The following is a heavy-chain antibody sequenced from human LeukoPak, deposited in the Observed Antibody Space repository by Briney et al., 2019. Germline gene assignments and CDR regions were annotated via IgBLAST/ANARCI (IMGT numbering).Heavy chain of an antibody. Sequence: SETLSLTCTVSGGSIRSGSYHWGWIRQPPGKGLECIGSIYYSGSPYYNPSLKSRVTISVDTSKNQFSLRLSSVTAADTAVYYCATWRTAKTGFDYWGQGTLVTVSS. V-gene: IGHV4-39*01. CDR3: ATWRTAKTGFDY. J-gene: IGHJ4*02. D-gene: IGHD1-1*01. CDR1: GGSIRSGSYH. CDR2: IYYSGSP.